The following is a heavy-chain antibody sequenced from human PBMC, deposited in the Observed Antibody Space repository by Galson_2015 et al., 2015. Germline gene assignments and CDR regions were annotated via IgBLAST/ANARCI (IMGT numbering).Heavy chain of an antibody. V-gene: IGHV4-34*01. Sequence: SETLSLTCAVYGGSFSGYYWSWIRRPPGKGLEWIGEINHSGSTNYNPSLKSRVTISVDTSKNQFSLKLSSVTAADTAVYYCARRGSGSQIGLVNWFDPSGQGTLVTISS. J-gene: IGHJ5*02. CDR3: ARRGSGSQIGLVNWFDP. D-gene: IGHD3-10*01. CDR1: GGSFSGYY. CDR2: INHSGST.